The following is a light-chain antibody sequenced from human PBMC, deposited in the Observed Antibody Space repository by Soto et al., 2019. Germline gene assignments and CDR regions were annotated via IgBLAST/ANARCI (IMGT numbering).Light chain of an antibody. J-gene: IGKJ2*01. V-gene: IGKV3-20*01. CDR3: QQYGNSPYA. CDR2: GAS. Sequence: EIVLTQSPGTLSLSPGERATLSCRASQSVSSNYLAWYQQKSGQAPRLLIYGASSRATGIPDRFSGSGSGTDFAITISKLEPEEFAVYYCQQYGNSPYAFGQGTELKI. CDR1: QSVSSNY.